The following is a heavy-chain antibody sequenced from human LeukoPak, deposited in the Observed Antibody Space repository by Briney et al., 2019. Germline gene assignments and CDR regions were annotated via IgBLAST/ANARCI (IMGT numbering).Heavy chain of an antibody. CDR1: GYTLTELS. J-gene: IGHJ5*02. CDR2: FDPEDGET. V-gene: IGHV1-24*01. D-gene: IGHD4-11*01. CDR3: ATRSYSNYPKHWFDP. Sequence: ASVKVSCKVSGYTLTELSMHWVRQAPGKGLEWMGGFDPEDGETIYAQKFQGRVTMTEDTSTDTAYMELSSLRSEDTAVYYCATRSYSNYPKHWFDPWGQGTLVTVSS.